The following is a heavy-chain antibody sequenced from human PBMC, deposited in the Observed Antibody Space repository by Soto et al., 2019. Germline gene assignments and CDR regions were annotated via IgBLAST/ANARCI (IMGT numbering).Heavy chain of an antibody. CDR1: GYSISSGYY. D-gene: IGHD3-10*01. CDR2: IYHSGTT. Sequence: PSETLSLTCAVSGYSISSGYYWGWIRQPPGKGLEWIGGIYHSGTTYYNPSLRSRVTISVDTSKNQFSLKLSSVTAADTAVYYCARDKGKRFSYWGQGTLVTVSS. CDR3: ARDKGKRFSY. J-gene: IGHJ4*02. V-gene: IGHV4-38-2*02.